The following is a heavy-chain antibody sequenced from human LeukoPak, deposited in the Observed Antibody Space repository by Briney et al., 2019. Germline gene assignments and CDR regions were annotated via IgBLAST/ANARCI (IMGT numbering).Heavy chain of an antibody. J-gene: IGHJ6*03. V-gene: IGHV3-48*03. CDR2: ISSSGSTI. D-gene: IGHD4-17*01. CDR1: GFTFSSYE. CDR3: AREETVTHRGFSYYYYYMDV. Sequence: GGSLRLSCAASGFTFSSYEMNWVRQAPGKGLEWVSYISSSGSTIYYADSVKGRFTTSRDNSKNTLFLQMNSLRAEDTALYYCAREETVTHRGFSYYYYYMDVWGKGTTVTVSS.